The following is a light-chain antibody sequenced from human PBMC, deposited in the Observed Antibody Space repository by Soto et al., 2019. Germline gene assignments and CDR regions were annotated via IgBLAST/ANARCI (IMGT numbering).Light chain of an antibody. CDR2: AAS. CDR3: RHSTNRPRT. CDR1: QSVTSSN. V-gene: IGKV3-15*01. J-gene: IGKJ1*01. Sequence: EIVVTQSPDALSRSTGESATLSCRASQSVTSSNLAWYQQTPGQAPRLLIYAASTRSTGIPARLSGTGAGGEVTLTIVSRQSEDVALYYCRHSTNRPRTFGQGTKVEIK.